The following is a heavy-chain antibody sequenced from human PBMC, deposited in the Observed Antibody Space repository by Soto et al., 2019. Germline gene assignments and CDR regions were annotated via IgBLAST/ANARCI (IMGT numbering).Heavy chain of an antibody. D-gene: IGHD3-22*01. J-gene: IGHJ6*02. V-gene: IGHV1-69*13. CDR3: ASGYYYDSSGYYYGSGYYYGMDV. CDR1: GCTFSSYA. Sequence: ASVKVSCKASGCTFSSYAISWVRQAPGQGLEWMGGIIPIFGTANYAQKFQGRVTITADESTSTAYMELSSLRSEDTAVYYCASGYYYDSSGYYYGSGYYYGMDVWGQGTTVTVSS. CDR2: IIPIFGTA.